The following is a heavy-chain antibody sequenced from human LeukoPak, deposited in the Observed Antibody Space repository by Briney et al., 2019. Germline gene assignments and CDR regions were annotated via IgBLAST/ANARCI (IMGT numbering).Heavy chain of an antibody. V-gene: IGHV3-48*03. CDR3: AREDGDAFDI. D-gene: IGHD5-24*01. J-gene: IGHJ3*02. Sequence: GGSLRLSCAASGFTFSSYEMDWVRRAPGKGLEWVSYYADSVKGRFTSSRDNAKNSLYLQMNSLRVEDTAVYYCAREDGDAFDIWGQGTVVSVSS. CDR1: GFTFSSYE.